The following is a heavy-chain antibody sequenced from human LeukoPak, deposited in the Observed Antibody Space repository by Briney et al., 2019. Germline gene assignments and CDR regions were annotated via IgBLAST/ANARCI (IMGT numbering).Heavy chain of an antibody. D-gene: IGHD5-12*01. J-gene: IGHJ6*02. V-gene: IGHV3-7*01. CDR3: ARDRSYDYYYYYYGMDV. CDR2: IKQDGSEK. Sequence: GGSLRFSCAASGFTFSNYWMSWVRQAPGKGLEWVANIKQDGSEKYYVDSVKGRFTISRDNAKNSLYLQMNSLRAEDTAVYYCARDRSYDYYYYYYGMDVWGQGTTVTVSS. CDR1: GFTFSNYW.